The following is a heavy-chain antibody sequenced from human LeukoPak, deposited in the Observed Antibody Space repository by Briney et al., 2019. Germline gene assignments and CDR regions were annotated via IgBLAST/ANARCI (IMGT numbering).Heavy chain of an antibody. Sequence: ASVKVSCKASGYTFTSYDINWVRQATGQGLEWMGWMNPNSGNTGYAQKFQGRVTITRNTSITTSYMELSSLRSEDTAVYYCARVWQQLEGNRFDPWGQGTLVTVSS. CDR1: GYTFTSYD. CDR2: MNPNSGNT. V-gene: IGHV1-8*03. CDR3: ARVWQQLEGNRFDP. J-gene: IGHJ5*02. D-gene: IGHD6-13*01.